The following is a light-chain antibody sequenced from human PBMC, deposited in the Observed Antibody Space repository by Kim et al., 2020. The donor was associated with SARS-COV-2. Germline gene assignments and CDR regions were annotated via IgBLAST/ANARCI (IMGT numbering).Light chain of an antibody. J-gene: IGKJ2*01. CDR2: GAS. V-gene: IGKV3-20*01. CDR3: QQYSSTPPT. Sequence: SVSPGERVTLSWRASQSINSDLAWYQQKPGQAPRFLFYGASVRATGIPDRFSGSGSGTDFSLTISRLEPEDVAVYYCQQYSSTPPTFGQGTKVEI. CDR1: QSINSD.